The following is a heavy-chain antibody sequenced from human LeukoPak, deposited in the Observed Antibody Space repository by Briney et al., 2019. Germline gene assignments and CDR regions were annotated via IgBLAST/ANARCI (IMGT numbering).Heavy chain of an antibody. D-gene: IGHD3-10*01. CDR1: GGSVSGYY. J-gene: IGHJ4*02. CDR3: AILGGGPPMATPDY. V-gene: IGHV4-59*08. CDR2: ISYSGSI. Sequence: SETLSLTCTVSGGSVSGYYCSWIRQPPGKGLEWIGYISYSGSISYNPSLKSRVTISEDTSKNQFSLKLSSVTVADTAVYSCAILGGGPPMATPDYRGQGTLVTVSS.